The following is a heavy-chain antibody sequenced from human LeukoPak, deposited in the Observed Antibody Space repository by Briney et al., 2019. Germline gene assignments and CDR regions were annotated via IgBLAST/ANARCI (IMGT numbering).Heavy chain of an antibody. Sequence: SETLSLTCTVSGGSMSSYYWSWILQPPGKGLEWIGYIYYSGSTKYNPSLKSRVTISVDTSKNQFSLKLSSVTAADTAVYYCARGARAGYNLEPFDYWGQGTLVTVSS. V-gene: IGHV4-59*08. CDR2: IYYSGST. CDR1: GGSMSSYY. J-gene: IGHJ4*02. D-gene: IGHD5-24*01. CDR3: ARGARAGYNLEPFDY.